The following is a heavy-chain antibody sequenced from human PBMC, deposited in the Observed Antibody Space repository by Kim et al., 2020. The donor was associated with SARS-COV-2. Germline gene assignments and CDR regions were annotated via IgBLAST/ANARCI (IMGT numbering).Heavy chain of an antibody. V-gene: IGHV4-39*07. CDR1: GGSISSSSYY. J-gene: IGHJ4*02. D-gene: IGHD6-13*01. CDR3: ASDWGIASAGLWY. Sequence: SETLSLTCTVSGGSISSSSYYWGWIRQPPGKGLVWIGSIYYSGSSYYNPSLKRRVTISVDTSKNQFSLKMSSVTDADTAVYYWASDWGIASAGLWYWGQG. CDR2: IYYSGSS.